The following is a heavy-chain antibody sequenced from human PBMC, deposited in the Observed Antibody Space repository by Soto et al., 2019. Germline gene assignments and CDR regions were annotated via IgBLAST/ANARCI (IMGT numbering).Heavy chain of an antibody. CDR2: ISYDGSNK. CDR3: ATVVDSSSWYWVDY. J-gene: IGHJ4*02. V-gene: IGHV3-30*03. Sequence: QVQLVESGGGVVQPGRSLRLSCAASGFTFSSYGMHWVRQAPGKGLEWVAVISYDGSNKYYADSVKGRFTISRDNSKNTLYLQMNSLRAEDTAVYYCATVVDSSSWYWVDYWGQGTQVTVSS. D-gene: IGHD6-13*01. CDR1: GFTFSSYG.